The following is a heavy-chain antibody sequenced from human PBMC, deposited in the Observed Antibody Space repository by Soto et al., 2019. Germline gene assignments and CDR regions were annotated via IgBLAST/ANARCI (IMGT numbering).Heavy chain of an antibody. CDR1: GYTFTSYY. CDR2: INPSGGST. CDR3: ARDQLGYYDFWSGYYGLLYYYYGMEV. J-gene: IGHJ6*02. V-gene: IGHV1-46*01. D-gene: IGHD3-3*01. Sequence: ASVKVSCKASGYTFTSYYMHWVRQAPGQGLEWMGIINPSGGSTSYAQKFQGRVTMTRDTSTSTVYMELSSLRSEDTAVYYCARDQLGYYDFWSGYYGLLYYYYGMEVWGQGTTVTVSS.